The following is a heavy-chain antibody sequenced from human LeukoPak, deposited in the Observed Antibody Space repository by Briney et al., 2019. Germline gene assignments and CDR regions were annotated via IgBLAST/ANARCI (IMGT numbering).Heavy chain of an antibody. D-gene: IGHD2-15*01. J-gene: IGHJ5*02. CDR1: GYSFTSYW. CDR3: ARRYSPRELSTDIVVVVAAPYWFDP. Sequence: GESLKISCKGSGYSFTSYWINWVRQMPGKGLEWMGIVYPGDSDTRYSPSFQGQVTISADKSISTAYLQWSSLKASDTAMYYCARRYSPRELSTDIVVVVAAPYWFDPWGQGTLVTVSS. V-gene: IGHV5-51*01. CDR2: VYPGDSDT.